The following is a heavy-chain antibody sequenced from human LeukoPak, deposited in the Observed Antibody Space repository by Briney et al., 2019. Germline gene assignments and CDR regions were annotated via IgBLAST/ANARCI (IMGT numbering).Heavy chain of an antibody. Sequence: GGSLRLSCAASGFTFSSYDMSWVRQAPGKGLEWVSSISSSSGYIYYADSVKGRFTISRDNAKNSLYLQMNSLRAEDTAVYYCARDHHSSSSQLDYWGQGTLVTVSS. CDR3: ARDHHSSSSQLDY. V-gene: IGHV3-21*01. J-gene: IGHJ4*02. D-gene: IGHD6-6*01. CDR1: GFTFSSYD. CDR2: ISSSSGYI.